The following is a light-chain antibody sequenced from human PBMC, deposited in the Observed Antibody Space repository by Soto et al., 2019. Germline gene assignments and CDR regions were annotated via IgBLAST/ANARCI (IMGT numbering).Light chain of an antibody. Sequence: QSALTQARSVSGSPGQSVAISCTGTSSDVGGYNYVSWYQQHPGKAPKLMIYDVNKRPSGVPDRFSGSKSGSTASLTISGLQAEDEADYYCCSFAGDPYVFGTGTKVTVL. V-gene: IGLV2-11*01. CDR3: CSFAGDPYV. J-gene: IGLJ1*01. CDR2: DVN. CDR1: SSDVGGYNY.